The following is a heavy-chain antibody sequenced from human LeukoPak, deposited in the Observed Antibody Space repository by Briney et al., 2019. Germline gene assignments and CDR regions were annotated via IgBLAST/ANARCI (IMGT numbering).Heavy chain of an antibody. J-gene: IGHJ3*02. D-gene: IGHD3-16*02. V-gene: IGHV4-59*08. CDR2: IYYSGST. Sequence: SSETLSLTCTVSGGSISSYYWSWLRQPPRKGLEWIGYIYYSGSTNYNPSLKSRVTISVDTSKNQFSLMLSSVTAADTAVYYCARLFPSYDYVWGSYRINAFDIWGQGTMVTVSS. CDR1: GGSISSYY. CDR3: ARLFPSYDYVWGSYRINAFDI.